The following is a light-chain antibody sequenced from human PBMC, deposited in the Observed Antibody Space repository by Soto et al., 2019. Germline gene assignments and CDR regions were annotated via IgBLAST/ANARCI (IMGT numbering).Light chain of an antibody. CDR3: HQCYSILLVS. V-gene: IGKV1-39*01. Sequence: DIQMTQSPSSLSASVGDRVTITCRASQSISSYLNWYQQKPGKAPKLLIYAASSLQSGVPSRFRGSGSGTDCTLTSCSLQLEDFVTYYCHQCYSILLVSFGPGSKVD. J-gene: IGKJ3*01. CDR2: AAS. CDR1: QSISSY.